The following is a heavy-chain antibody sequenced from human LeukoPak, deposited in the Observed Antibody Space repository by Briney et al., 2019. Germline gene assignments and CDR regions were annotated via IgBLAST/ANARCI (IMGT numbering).Heavy chain of an antibody. CDR1: GFTFSSYA. CDR2: ISGSGAYT. J-gene: IGHJ4*02. CDR3: AKDRAGIAVAGTDFDY. Sequence: GGSLRLSCAASGFTFSSYAMSWVRQAPGKGLEWVSTISGSGAYTYHADSVKGRFSISRDNSRDALYLQMNSLRAEDTAVYYCAKDRAGIAVAGTDFDYWGQGTLVTVSS. V-gene: IGHV3-23*01. D-gene: IGHD6-19*01.